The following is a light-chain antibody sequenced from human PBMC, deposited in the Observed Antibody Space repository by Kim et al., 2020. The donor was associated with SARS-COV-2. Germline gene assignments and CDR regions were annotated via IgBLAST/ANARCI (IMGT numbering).Light chain of an antibody. CDR3: NSRDSSGDRWV. CDR2: GKN. Sequence: SSELTQDPAVSVALGQTFRITCQGDSLRRYYASWYQQKPGQAPVLVIYGKNNWPSGIPDRFSGSSSGNTASLTITGAQAEDEADYYCNSRDSSGDRWVFGEGTQLTVL. J-gene: IGLJ3*02. CDR1: SLRRYY. V-gene: IGLV3-19*01.